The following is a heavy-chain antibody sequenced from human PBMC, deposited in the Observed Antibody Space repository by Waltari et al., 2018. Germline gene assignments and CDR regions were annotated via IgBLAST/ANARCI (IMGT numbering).Heavy chain of an antibody. Sequence: QVQLQESGPGLVKPSETLSLTCTVSGGSISSHYWSWIRQPPGKGLEWIGYIYYSGSTNTNPSRESRDTISGDTSKSQCSLKLSSVTAADTAVDYWARVSRDGDYGLATTYYFGYWGQGTLVTVAS. D-gene: IGHD4-17*01. CDR2: IYYSGST. J-gene: IGHJ4*02. CDR3: ARVSRDGDYGLATTYYFGY. CDR1: GGSISSHY. V-gene: IGHV4-59*11.